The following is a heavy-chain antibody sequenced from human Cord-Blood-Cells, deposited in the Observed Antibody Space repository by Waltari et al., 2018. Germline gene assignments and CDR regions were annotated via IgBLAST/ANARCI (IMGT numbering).Heavy chain of an antibody. D-gene: IGHD4-4*01. CDR3: ASPSTTVFAFDI. J-gene: IGHJ3*02. Sequence: QVQLVQSGAEVKKPASSVKVSCKASGGTFSSYPIRWVRQAPGKGLEWMGGIIPIFGTANYAQKFQGRVTITADESTSTAYMELSSLRSEDTAVYYWASPSTTVFAFDIWGQGTMVTVSS. CDR2: IIPIFGTA. CDR1: GGTFSSYP. V-gene: IGHV1-69*01.